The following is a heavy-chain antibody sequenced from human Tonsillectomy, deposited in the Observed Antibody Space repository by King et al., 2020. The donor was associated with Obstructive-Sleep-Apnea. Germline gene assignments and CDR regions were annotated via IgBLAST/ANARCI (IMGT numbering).Heavy chain of an antibody. CDR1: GFTFSGSA. CDR3: TRGLYYYDSSGYRYDAFDV. Sequence: VQLVESGGGLVQPGGSLKLSCAASGFTFSGSAMHWVRQASGKGLEWVGRIRSKAETYEPTYAASVQGRLTISRDESKNTTYLQMNSLKTEDTAGYYCTRGLYYYDSSGYRYDAFDVWGQGTVVTVSS. D-gene: IGHD3-22*01. J-gene: IGHJ3*01. CDR2: IRSKAETYEP. V-gene: IGHV3-73*02.